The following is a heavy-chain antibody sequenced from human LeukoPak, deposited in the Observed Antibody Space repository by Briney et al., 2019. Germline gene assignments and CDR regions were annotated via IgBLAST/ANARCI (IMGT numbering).Heavy chain of an antibody. D-gene: IGHD3-10*01. CDR3: ANWVEGSLQYFDY. V-gene: IGHV3-23*01. Sequence: GGSLRLSCAASGFTFSNYAMSWVRQAPGKGLEWVSAISGSASSTYHADSVKGRFTISRDNSKNTLYLQMNSLRADDTAVYYCANWVEGSLQYFDYWGQGALVTVSS. CDR1: GFTFSNYA. J-gene: IGHJ4*02. CDR2: ISGSASST.